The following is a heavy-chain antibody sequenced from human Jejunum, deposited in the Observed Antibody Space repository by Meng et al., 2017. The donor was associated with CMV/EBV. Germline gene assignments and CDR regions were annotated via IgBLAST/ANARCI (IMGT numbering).Heavy chain of an antibody. Sequence: ASITSGEYCCSWIRQSPGKGLEWIGNIYYSGTTYYNPSLKSRVTISVDTSRNQFSLNLTSVTVADTAVYYCANYYYDTSGHNWIDPWGQGTLVTVSS. V-gene: IGHV4-30-4*08. CDR1: ASITSGEYC. CDR2: IYYSGTT. CDR3: ANYYYDTSGHNWIDP. J-gene: IGHJ5*02. D-gene: IGHD3-22*01.